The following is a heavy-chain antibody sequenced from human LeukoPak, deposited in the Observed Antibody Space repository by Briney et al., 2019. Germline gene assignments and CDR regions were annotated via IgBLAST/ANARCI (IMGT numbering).Heavy chain of an antibody. V-gene: IGHV4-61*05. CDR3: ARHLQYYYDSSGYPYYYYYGMDV. J-gene: IGHJ6*02. D-gene: IGHD3-22*01. Sequence: SETLSLTCTVSGGSISSSSYYWGWIRQPPGKGLEWIGYIYYSGSTNYNPSLKSRVTISVDTSKNQFSLKLSSVTAADTAVYYCARHLQYYYDSSGYPYYYYYGMDVWGQGTTVTVSS. CDR1: GGSISSSSYY. CDR2: IYYSGST.